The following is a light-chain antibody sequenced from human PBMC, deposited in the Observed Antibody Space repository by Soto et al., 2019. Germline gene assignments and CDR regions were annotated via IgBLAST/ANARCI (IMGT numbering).Light chain of an antibody. V-gene: IGKV1-6*01. J-gene: IGKJ1*01. CDR1: QTIMTY. CDR3: LQDYNFRT. CDR2: AAS. Sequence: IQMTQSPSSLSASVGDEVTITCRASQTIMTYLNWYQLKPGKPPRLLIYAASHLQNGVPSRFSGGGSGTDFSLTISSLQPEDFATYYCLQDYNFRTFGQGTKVDIK.